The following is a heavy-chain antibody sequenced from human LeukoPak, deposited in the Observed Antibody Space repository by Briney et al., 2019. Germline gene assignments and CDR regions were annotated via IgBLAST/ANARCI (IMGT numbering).Heavy chain of an antibody. Sequence: GGSLRLSCAASGFTFSSYAMPWVRQAPGKGLEWVAVISYDGSNKYYADSVKGRFTISRDNSKNTLYLQMNSLRAEDTAVYYCARDIAVAGIYWGQGTLVTVSS. D-gene: IGHD6-19*01. CDR3: ARDIAVAGIY. J-gene: IGHJ4*02. CDR1: GFTFSSYA. V-gene: IGHV3-30-3*01. CDR2: ISYDGSNK.